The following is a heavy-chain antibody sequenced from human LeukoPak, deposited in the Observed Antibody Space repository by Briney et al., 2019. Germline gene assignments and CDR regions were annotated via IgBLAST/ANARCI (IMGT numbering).Heavy chain of an antibody. Sequence: SETLSLTCTVSGGSISSSSYYWGWIRQPPGKGLEWIGSIYYSGNTYYNPSLKSRVTISVDTSKNQFSLKLSSVTAADTAVYYCARDSGQLVLRGAFDYWGQGTLVTVSS. V-gene: IGHV4-39*07. D-gene: IGHD6-6*01. CDR2: IYYSGNT. CDR1: GGSISSSSYY. J-gene: IGHJ4*02. CDR3: ARDSGQLVLRGAFDY.